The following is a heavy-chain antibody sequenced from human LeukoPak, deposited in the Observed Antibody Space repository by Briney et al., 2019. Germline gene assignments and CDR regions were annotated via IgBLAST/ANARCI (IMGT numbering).Heavy chain of an antibody. CDR1: GFTFSSYS. D-gene: IGHD1-26*01. V-gene: IGHV3-48*04. Sequence: GGSLRLSCAASGFTFSSYSMNWVRQAPGKGLEWISYISSASGSIYYADSVKGRFTISRDNAKNSMYLQMNSLRAEDTAVYYCAGGLIGTFDYWGQGTLVTVSS. CDR3: AGGLIGTFDY. CDR2: ISSASGSI. J-gene: IGHJ4*02.